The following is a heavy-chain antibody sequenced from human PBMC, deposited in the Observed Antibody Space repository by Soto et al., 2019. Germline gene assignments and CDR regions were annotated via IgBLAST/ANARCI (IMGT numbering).Heavy chain of an antibody. CDR1: GFPFSPYL. Sequence: AGTLILSCAASGFPFSPYLIHLIRHVTGKGLEWVSRINSDASHTYYAASVKGRFTISRDNAKNTLHLEMNRLRAEATVVYYCVREGNCITPSCDGNGCDPRVQGTLVIVSS. CDR3: VREGNCITPSCDGNGCDP. D-gene: IGHD2-2*01. J-gene: IGHJ5*02. CDR2: INSDASHT. V-gene: IGHV3-74*01.